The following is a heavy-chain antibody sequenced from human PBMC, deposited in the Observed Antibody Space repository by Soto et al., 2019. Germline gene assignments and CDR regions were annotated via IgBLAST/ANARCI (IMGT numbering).Heavy chain of an antibody. CDR3: ARVDLGDFDL. D-gene: IGHD2-21*01. CDR2: ISAYNRNT. V-gene: IGHV1-18*01. CDR1: GYTLNTYG. Sequence: VLLMQSGAEVKKNGASVKVYCKASGYTLNTYGISWVRQAPGQGLEWMGWISAYNRNTNYAQKFQGRVTMTTDTSTSTDYMELRSLRSDDTAGYYCARVDLGDFDLWGQGTLVTVSS. J-gene: IGHJ4*02.